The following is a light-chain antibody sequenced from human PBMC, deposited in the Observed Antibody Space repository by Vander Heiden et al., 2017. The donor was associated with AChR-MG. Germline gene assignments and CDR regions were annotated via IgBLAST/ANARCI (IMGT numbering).Light chain of an antibody. Sequence: QSVLPQPPSASGTPGQRVSISCSGSSSNIGDNSVNWYQQLPGTAPKLLISANNQRPSGVPDRFSGSKSGTSASLAISGLQSEDEGDYYCSTWDDSLNGPVFGGGTKVTVL. CDR2: ANN. J-gene: IGLJ3*02. CDR1: SSNIGDNS. V-gene: IGLV1-44*01. CDR3: STWDDSLNGPV.